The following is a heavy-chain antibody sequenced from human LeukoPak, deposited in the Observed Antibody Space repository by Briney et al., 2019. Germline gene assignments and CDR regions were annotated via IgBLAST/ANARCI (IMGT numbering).Heavy chain of an antibody. D-gene: IGHD2-2*01. Sequence: SVKVSCKASGGTFSSYAISWVRQAPGQGLEWMGGIIPIFGTANYAQKFQGRVTITTDESTSTAYMELSSLRSEDTAVYYCARELEYQLLPRNAFDIWGQGTMVTVSS. V-gene: IGHV1-69*05. CDR3: ARELEYQLLPRNAFDI. CDR1: GGTFSSYA. CDR2: IIPIFGTA. J-gene: IGHJ3*02.